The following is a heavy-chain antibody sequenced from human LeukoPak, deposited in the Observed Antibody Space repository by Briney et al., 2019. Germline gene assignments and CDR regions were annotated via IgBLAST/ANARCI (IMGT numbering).Heavy chain of an antibody. CDR2: IYYSGST. CDR3: ARGRRSRSNYYYGMDV. D-gene: IGHD2-2*01. CDR1: GGSISSGDYY. Sequence: SETLSLTCTISGGSISSGDYYWSWIRQPPGTGLEWIVYIYYSGSTYYNPSLKSRVTISVDTSKNQFSLKLSSVTAADTAVYYCARGRRSRSNYYYGMDVWGQGTTVTVSS. V-gene: IGHV4-30-4*01. J-gene: IGHJ6*02.